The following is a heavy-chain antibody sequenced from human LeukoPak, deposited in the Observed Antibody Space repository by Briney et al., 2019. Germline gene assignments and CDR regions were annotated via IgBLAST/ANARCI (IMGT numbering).Heavy chain of an antibody. D-gene: IGHD4/OR15-4a*01. CDR1: GFTFNNYA. CDR3: AKVPGSRRWWELPYFDY. J-gene: IGHJ4*02. CDR2: ISDSGGST. Sequence: GGSLRLSCAASGFTFNNYAMTWVRQAPEKGLEWVSIISDSGGSTYYADSVKGRFTISRDNSKNTLYLQMNSLRAEDTAVYYCAKVPGSRRWWELPYFDYWGQGTLVTVSS. V-gene: IGHV3-23*01.